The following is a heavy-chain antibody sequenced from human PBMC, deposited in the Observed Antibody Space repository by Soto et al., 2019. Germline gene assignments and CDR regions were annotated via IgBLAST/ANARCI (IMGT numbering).Heavy chain of an antibody. J-gene: IGHJ2*01. CDR3: APRLAAGSGSPRYRYFDL. D-gene: IGHD3-10*01. CDR1: GGSISSYY. CDR2: IYYSGST. V-gene: IGHV4-59*01. Sequence: QVQLQESGPGLVKPSETLSLTCTVSGGSISSYYWSWIRQPPGKGLEWIGYIYYSGSTNYNPSPKIRVTISVDTAKNQFSLKLSSVTAADTAVYYCAPRLAAGSGSPRYRYFDLWGRGTLVTVSS.